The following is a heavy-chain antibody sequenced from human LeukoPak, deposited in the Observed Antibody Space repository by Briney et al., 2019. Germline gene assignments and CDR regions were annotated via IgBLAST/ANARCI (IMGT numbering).Heavy chain of an antibody. Sequence: PGGSLRLSCAASGFTFSSYSMNWVRQAPGKGLEWVSYISSSSSTIYYADSVKGRFTISRDNAKNSLYLQMNSLRAEDTAVYYCARDHIVGFDYWGQGTLVTVSS. V-gene: IGHV3-48*01. CDR2: ISSSSSTI. J-gene: IGHJ4*02. CDR1: GFTFSSYS. CDR3: ARDHIVGFDY. D-gene: IGHD2-15*01.